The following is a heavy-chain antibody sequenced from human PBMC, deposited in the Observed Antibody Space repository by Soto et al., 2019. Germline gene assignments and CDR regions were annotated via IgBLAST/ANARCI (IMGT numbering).Heavy chain of an antibody. D-gene: IGHD6-6*01. CDR3: ARGSSIAGLYYGMDV. CDR2: NYYSGIT. Sequence: QVQLQESGPGLMKPSQTLSLIYTVSGGSISSGGYYWTWIRQHPGKGLEWIGYNYYSGITYYNPSLKSRVTISLDTSKNQFSLKLSSVTAADTSVYYCARGSSIAGLYYGMDVWGQGTTVTVSS. V-gene: IGHV4-31*03. CDR1: GGSISSGGYY. J-gene: IGHJ6*02.